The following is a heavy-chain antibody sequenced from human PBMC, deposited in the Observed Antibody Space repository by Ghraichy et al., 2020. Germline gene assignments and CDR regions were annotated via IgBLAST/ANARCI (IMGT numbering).Heavy chain of an antibody. D-gene: IGHD2-21*02. J-gene: IGHJ2*01. CDR2: ISAYNGNT. V-gene: IGHV1-18*04. Sequence: GESLKISCKASGYTFTSYGISWVRQAPGQGLEWMGWISAYNGNTNYAQKLQGRVTMTTDTSTSTAYMELRSLRSDDTAVYYCAREGYCGGDCYPEGYWYFDLWGRGTLVTVSS. CDR3: AREGYCGGDCYPEGYWYFDL. CDR1: GYTFTSYG.